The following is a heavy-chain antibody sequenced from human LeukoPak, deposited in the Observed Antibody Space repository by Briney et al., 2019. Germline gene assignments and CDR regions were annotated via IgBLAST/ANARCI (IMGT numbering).Heavy chain of an antibody. CDR3: ARDLETDISDAFDI. D-gene: IGHD3-9*01. CDR2: IYSGGST. V-gene: IGHV3-66*01. CDR1: GFTVSSNY. Sequence: SGGSLRLSCAASGFTVSSNYMSWVRQAPGKGLEWVSVIYSGGSTYYADSVKGRFTISRDKSRNTLYLQMNSLRAEDTAVYYCARDLETDISDAFDIWGQGTMVTVSS. J-gene: IGHJ3*02.